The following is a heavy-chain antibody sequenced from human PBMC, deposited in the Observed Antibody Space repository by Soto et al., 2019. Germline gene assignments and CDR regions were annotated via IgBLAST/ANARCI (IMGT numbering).Heavy chain of an antibody. D-gene: IGHD6-13*01. CDR2: ISSSSTYI. Sequence: TGGSLRLSCAASGFTFSTYSMNWVRQAPGKGLEWVSSISSSSTYIYYADSVKGRFTISRDNAKNSLYLQMNSLRAEDTAVYYCARAASIAAADVDYWGQGTLVTVS. CDR1: GFTFSTYS. J-gene: IGHJ4*02. V-gene: IGHV3-21*01. CDR3: ARAASIAAADVDY.